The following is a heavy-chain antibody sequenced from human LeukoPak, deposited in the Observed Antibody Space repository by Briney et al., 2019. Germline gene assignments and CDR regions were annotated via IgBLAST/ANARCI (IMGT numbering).Heavy chain of an antibody. J-gene: IGHJ3*02. Sequence: SETLSLTCTVSGYFISSGYYWGWIRQPPGKGLEWIGSIYHSGSAYYNPSLKSRVTISVDTSKNQFSLKLSSVTAADTAVYYCAREVGGLVGDAFDIWGQGTMVTVSS. V-gene: IGHV4-38-2*02. CDR2: IYHSGSA. D-gene: IGHD1-26*01. CDR1: GYFISSGYY. CDR3: AREVGGLVGDAFDI.